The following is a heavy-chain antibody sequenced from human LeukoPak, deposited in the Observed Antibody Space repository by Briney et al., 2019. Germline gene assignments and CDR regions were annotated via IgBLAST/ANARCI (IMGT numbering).Heavy chain of an antibody. D-gene: IGHD4-17*01. CDR1: GGSISSSSYY. CDR3: ARARHDYGDGGGWFDP. Sequence: SETLSLTCTVSGGSISSSSYYWGWIRQPPGKGLEWIGSIYYSGSTYYNPSLKSRVTISVDTSKNQFSLKLSSVTAADTAVYYCARARHDYGDGGGWFDPWGQGTLVTVSS. V-gene: IGHV4-39*07. J-gene: IGHJ5*02. CDR2: IYYSGST.